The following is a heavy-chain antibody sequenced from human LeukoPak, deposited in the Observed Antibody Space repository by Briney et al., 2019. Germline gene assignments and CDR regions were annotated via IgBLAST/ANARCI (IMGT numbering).Heavy chain of an antibody. J-gene: IGHJ4*02. CDR1: GFIFDSYA. CDR2: ISGSTRNI. V-gene: IGHV3-23*01. D-gene: IGHD5-18*01. Sequence: GGSLRLSCVASGFIFDSYAMSWVRQAPGKGLEWVSAISGSTRNIYYADSVKGRFTISRDNSRNTLYLQMDNLRVEDTAVFYCASTGQGYTYGFDYWGQGTLVTVSP. CDR3: ASTGQGYTYGFDY.